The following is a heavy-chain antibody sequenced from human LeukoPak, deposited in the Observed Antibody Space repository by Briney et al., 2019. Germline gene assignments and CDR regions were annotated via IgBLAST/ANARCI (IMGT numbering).Heavy chain of an antibody. D-gene: IGHD6-19*01. V-gene: IGHV2-5*01. CDR1: GFPPGTPGVG. J-gene: IGHJ6*02. CDR3: AHSPGRWLVLPYYCDGVDV. Sequence: GPTLLHPLSTLTLTFISTGFPPGTPGVGVGWIRQPPGKALEWLALIYSNDEKHYSPSPKSKLTITRCATKNQVVLTITNMDPVDTATYYCAHSPGRWLVLPYYCDGVDVWGRGTTVTVS. CDR2: IYSNDEK.